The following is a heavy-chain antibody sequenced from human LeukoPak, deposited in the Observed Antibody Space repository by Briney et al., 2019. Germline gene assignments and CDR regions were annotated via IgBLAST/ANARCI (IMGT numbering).Heavy chain of an antibody. Sequence: SVKVSCKASGGTFSSYAISWVRQAPGQGLEWMGRIIPILGIANYAQKFQGRVTITADKSTSTAYMELSSLRSEDTAVYYCARDFHEYSSSWEGYWGQGTLVTVSS. V-gene: IGHV1-69*04. CDR3: ARDFHEYSSSWEGY. J-gene: IGHJ4*02. CDR1: GGTFSSYA. D-gene: IGHD6-13*01. CDR2: IIPILGIA.